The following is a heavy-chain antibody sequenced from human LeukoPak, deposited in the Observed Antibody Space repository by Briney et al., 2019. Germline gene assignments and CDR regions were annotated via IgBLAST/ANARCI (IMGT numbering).Heavy chain of an antibody. CDR3: ARHPSY. CDR1: GGSISSYY. V-gene: IGHV4-59*01. Sequence: SETLSLTCTVSGGSISSYYWSWIRQPPGKGLKWIGYIYYSGSTNYNPSLKSRVTISVDTSKNQFSLKLSSVTAADTAVYYCARHPSYWGQGTLVTVSS. J-gene: IGHJ4*02. CDR2: IYYSGST.